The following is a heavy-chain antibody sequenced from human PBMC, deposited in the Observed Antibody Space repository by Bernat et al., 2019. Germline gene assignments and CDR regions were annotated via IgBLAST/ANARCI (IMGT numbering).Heavy chain of an antibody. D-gene: IGHD2-15*01. V-gene: IGHV3-73*02. CDR2: IRSKANSYAT. CDR3: TRPVVVAATIHSVWFDP. J-gene: IGHJ5*02. CDR1: GFTFSGSA. Sequence: EVQLVESGGGLVQPGGSLKLSCAASGFTFSGSAMHWVRQASGKGLEWVGRIRSKANSYATVYAASVKGRFTISRDDSKNTAYLQMKSLKTEDTAVYYCTRPVVVAATIHSVWFDPWGQGTLVTVSS.